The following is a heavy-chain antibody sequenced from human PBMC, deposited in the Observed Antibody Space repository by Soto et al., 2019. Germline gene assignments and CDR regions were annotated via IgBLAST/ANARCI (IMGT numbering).Heavy chain of an antibody. CDR2: IYYSGST. Sequence: QVQLQESGPGLVKPSHTLSLTCTVSGGCISSGGYYWSWIRQHPGKGLEWIGYIYYSGSTYYNPSLKRRVTVSVDTSKNQFSLKLSSVTAADTAVYYCARSSTSANYFDYWGQGTLVTASS. CDR1: GGCISSGGYY. J-gene: IGHJ4*02. V-gene: IGHV4-31*03. D-gene: IGHD2-2*01. CDR3: ARSSTSANYFDY.